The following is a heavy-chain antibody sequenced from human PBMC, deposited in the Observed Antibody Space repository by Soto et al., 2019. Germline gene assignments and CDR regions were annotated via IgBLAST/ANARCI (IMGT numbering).Heavy chain of an antibody. CDR3: AKDAAGIAVAGRFDY. CDR1: GFIFNEYG. J-gene: IGHJ4*02. V-gene: IGHV3-33*06. Sequence: QVQLVESGGGVVQPGRSLRLSCAASGFIFNEYGMHWVRQAPGKGLEWVAVIWYDGSNKYYADSVRGRFTFSRDNSKNTLYLQMNSLRAEDTAVYYCAKDAAGIAVAGRFDYWGQGTLVTVSS. CDR2: IWYDGSNK. D-gene: IGHD6-19*01.